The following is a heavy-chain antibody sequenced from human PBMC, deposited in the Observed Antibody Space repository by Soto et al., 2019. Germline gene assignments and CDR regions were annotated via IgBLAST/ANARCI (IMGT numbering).Heavy chain of an antibody. Sequence: SETLSLTCTVSGGSISSGGYYWSWIRQHPGKGLEWIGYIYYSGSTYYNPSLKSRVTISVDTSKNQFSLKLSSVTAADTAVYYCARLYDSSGYYADDNWFDPWGQGTLVTVSS. D-gene: IGHD3-22*01. CDR1: GGSISSGGYY. J-gene: IGHJ5*02. CDR2: IYYSGST. V-gene: IGHV4-31*03. CDR3: ARLYDSSGYYADDNWFDP.